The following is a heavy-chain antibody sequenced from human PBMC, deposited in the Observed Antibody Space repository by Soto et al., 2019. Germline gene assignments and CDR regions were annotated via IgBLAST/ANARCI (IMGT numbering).Heavy chain of an antibody. J-gene: IGHJ6*02. Sequence: QVQLVQSGAAVKKPGSSVKVSCKASVGTFSSYAGSWVRQAPGQGRECMGVSRHIFGTSNYAQKFQGRVTIPADESTSTAYMELSSLRSEDPGVYYCARDRNFREMATSSYYYYGMDVWGQGTTVTVSS. CDR2: SRHIFGTS. CDR3: ARDRNFREMATSSYYYYGMDV. V-gene: IGHV1-69*01. D-gene: IGHD4-4*01. CDR1: VGTFSSYA.